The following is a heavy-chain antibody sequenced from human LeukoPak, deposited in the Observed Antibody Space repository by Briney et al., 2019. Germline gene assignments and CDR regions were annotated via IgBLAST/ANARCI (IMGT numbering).Heavy chain of an antibody. CDR3: ARPSRGIASYYYDMDV. CDR1: GYTFTGYF. J-gene: IGHJ6*02. V-gene: IGHV1-2*06. CDR2: ISPNSGDT. Sequence: ASAKVSCKASGYTFTGYFIYWVRQAPGQGLEWMGRISPNSGDTNSAQKFQGRVTMTRDTSINTAYMELSRLGSNDTAVYYCARPSRGIASYYYDMDVWGQGTTVTVSS. D-gene: IGHD2-15*01.